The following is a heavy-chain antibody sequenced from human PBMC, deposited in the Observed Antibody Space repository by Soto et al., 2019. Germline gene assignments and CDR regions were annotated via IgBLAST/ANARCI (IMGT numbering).Heavy chain of an antibody. J-gene: IGHJ3*02. Sequence: PGGSLRLSCAASGFTISSYEMNWVRQAPGKGLQWVSAISSSGNNIYYADSLKGRFTISRDNAKNSLYLQMNSLRAEDTAVYYCAREVKSAGGPDGFDIWGQGTMVTVSS. CDR3: AREVKSAGGPDGFDI. CDR2: ISSSGNNI. D-gene: IGHD6-13*01. V-gene: IGHV3-21*01. CDR1: GFTISSYE.